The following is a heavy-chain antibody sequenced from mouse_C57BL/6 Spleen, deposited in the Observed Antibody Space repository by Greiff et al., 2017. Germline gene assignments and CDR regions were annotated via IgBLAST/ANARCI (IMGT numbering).Heavy chain of an antibody. Sequence: QVQLQQPGAELVMPGASVKLSCKASGYTFTSYWMHWVKQRPGQGLEWIGEIDPSDSYTNYNQKFKGKSTLTVDKSSSTAYMQLSSLTSEDSAVYYGARVAITTVVAKEGAMDYWGQGTSVTVSS. V-gene: IGHV1-69*01. D-gene: IGHD1-1*01. CDR2: IDPSDSYT. CDR3: ARVAITTVVAKEGAMDY. J-gene: IGHJ4*01. CDR1: GYTFTSYW.